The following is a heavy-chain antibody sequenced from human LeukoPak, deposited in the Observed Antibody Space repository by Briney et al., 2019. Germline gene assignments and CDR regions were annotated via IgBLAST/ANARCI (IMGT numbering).Heavy chain of an antibody. CDR3: ARYCSGGNCFRSLDY. V-gene: IGHV4-4*02. Sequence: KPSETLSLTCAVSGDSISSSNWWSWVRRPPGKGLEWIGEIYHSGSTNYIPSLKSRLTMSVDKSTNQLSLKLTSVTAADTAVYYCARYCSGGNCFRSLDYWGQGILVTVSS. CDR1: GDSISSSNW. CDR2: IYHSGST. D-gene: IGHD2-15*01. J-gene: IGHJ4*02.